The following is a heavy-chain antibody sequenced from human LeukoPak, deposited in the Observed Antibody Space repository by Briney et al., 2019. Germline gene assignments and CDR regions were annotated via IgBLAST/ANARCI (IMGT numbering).Heavy chain of an antibody. CDR2: IKSKTDGGTT. J-gene: IGHJ4*02. CDR3: TTGGYGGQFDY. Sequence: KTGGSLRLSCAASGFAFSNAWMSWVRQAPGKGLEWVGRIKSKTDGGTTDYAAPVKGRFTISRDDSKNTLYLQMNSLKTEDTAVYCCTTGGYGGQFDYWGQGTLVTVSS. V-gene: IGHV3-15*01. CDR1: GFAFSNAW. D-gene: IGHD5-12*01.